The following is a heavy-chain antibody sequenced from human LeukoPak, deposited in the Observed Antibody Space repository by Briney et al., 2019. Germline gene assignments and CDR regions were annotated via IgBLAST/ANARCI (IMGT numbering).Heavy chain of an antibody. D-gene: IGHD3-3*01. CDR3: ARVREGRFFDY. J-gene: IGHJ4*02. CDR2: IIPIFGTA. V-gene: IGHV1-69*06. CDR1: GGTFSSYA. Sequence: SVKVSCKASGGTFSSYAISWVRQAPGQGLEWMGGIIPIFGTANYAQKFQGRVTITADKSTSTAYMELSSLRSEDTAAYYCARVREGRFFDYWGQGTLVTVSS.